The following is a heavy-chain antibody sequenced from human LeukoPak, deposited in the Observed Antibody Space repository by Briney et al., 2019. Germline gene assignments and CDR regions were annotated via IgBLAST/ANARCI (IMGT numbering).Heavy chain of an antibody. J-gene: IGHJ4*02. Sequence: SETLSLTCTVSGGSISSSSYYWGWIRQPPGKGPEYIGYIYFSGTTNYNPSLESRVTISVDTPKNQLSLKLRSVTAADTAVYYCASSKYCNSTTCIDYCGQGTLVTVSS. D-gene: IGHD2-2*01. CDR2: IYFSGTT. CDR1: GGSISSSSYY. V-gene: IGHV4-61*05. CDR3: ASSKYCNSTTCIDY.